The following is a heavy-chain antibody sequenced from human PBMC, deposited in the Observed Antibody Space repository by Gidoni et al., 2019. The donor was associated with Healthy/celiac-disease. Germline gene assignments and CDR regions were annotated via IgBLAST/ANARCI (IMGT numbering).Heavy chain of an antibody. V-gene: IGHV3-23*01. CDR3: AKEGDYYSSGYSTPQLYYFDY. CDR2: ISCIGGST. D-gene: IGHD3-22*01. Sequence: EVQLLESGGGLVQPGGSRRLSCADAGFTFRSYAMSWVRQAPGKGLVWVSAISCIGGSTYSADSVKGLFTISRDNSKTTLCLQMNSLRAEDTAVYYCAKEGDYYSSGYSTPQLYYFDYWGQGTLVTVSS. CDR1: GFTFRSYA. J-gene: IGHJ4*02.